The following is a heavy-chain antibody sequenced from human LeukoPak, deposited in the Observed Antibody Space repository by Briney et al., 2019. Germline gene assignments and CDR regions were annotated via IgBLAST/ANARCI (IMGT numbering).Heavy chain of an antibody. Sequence: PGGSLRLSCEASGFXFSTYWMHWVRQAPGKGLVWVSRLNSDGSITTYADSVKGRFTISRDNAKNTLYLQMNSLRAEDTAVYYCARVLGTGYASGWFGGAFDYWGQGSLVTVSS. CDR2: LNSDGSIT. CDR3: ARVLGTGYASGWFGGAFDY. CDR1: GFXFSTYW. V-gene: IGHV3-74*03. D-gene: IGHD6-19*01. J-gene: IGHJ4*02.